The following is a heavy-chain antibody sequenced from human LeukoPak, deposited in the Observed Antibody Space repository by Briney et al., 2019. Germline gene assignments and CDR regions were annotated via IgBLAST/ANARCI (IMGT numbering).Heavy chain of an antibody. CDR2: IWNDGSNK. Sequence: PGRSLRLSCAASGFTFSSYGMHWVRQAPGKGLEWVAVIWNDGSNKYYADSVKGRFTISRDNSKNTLYLQMNSLRAEDTAVYYCARETAGGYAFDYWGQGTLVTVSS. D-gene: IGHD2-2*01. J-gene: IGHJ4*02. CDR1: GFTFSSYG. V-gene: IGHV3-33*01. CDR3: ARETAGGYAFDY.